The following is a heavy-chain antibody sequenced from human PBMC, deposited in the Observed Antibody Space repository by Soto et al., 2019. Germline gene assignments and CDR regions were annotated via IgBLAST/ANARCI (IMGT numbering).Heavy chain of an antibody. CDR3: ARFHYSSSWYF. J-gene: IGHJ4*02. V-gene: IGHV4-39*01. CDR2: IYYSGST. Sequence: QLQLQESGPGLVKPSETLSLTCTVSGGSFSSSSYYWGWIRQPPGKGLEWIGSIYYSGSTYYNPSLKSRVTISVDTSKNQFSLKLSSVTAADTAVYYCARFHYSSSWYFWGQGTLVTVSS. D-gene: IGHD6-13*01. CDR1: GGSFSSSSYY.